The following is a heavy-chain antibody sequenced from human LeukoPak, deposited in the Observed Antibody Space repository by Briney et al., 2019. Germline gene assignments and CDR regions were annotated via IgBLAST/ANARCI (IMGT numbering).Heavy chain of an antibody. V-gene: IGHV3-23*01. CDR3: AKVTGDYYDTSGAFDY. CDR1: GFTFSSYA. CDR2: ISGSGGST. J-gene: IGHJ4*02. D-gene: IGHD3-22*01. Sequence: PGGSLRLSCAASGFTFSSYAMSWGRQAPGKGLEWVSAISGSGGSTYYADSVKGRFTISRDNSKNTLYLQMNSLRAEDTAIYYCAKVTGDYYDTSGAFDYWGQGTLVTVSS.